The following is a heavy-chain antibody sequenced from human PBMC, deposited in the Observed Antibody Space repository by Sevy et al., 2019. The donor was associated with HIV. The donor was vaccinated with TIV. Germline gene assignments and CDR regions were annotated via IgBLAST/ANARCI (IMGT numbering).Heavy chain of an antibody. D-gene: IGHD4-17*01. Sequence: GGFLRLSCAASGFPFSTYAIHWVRQAPGKGLEWVAVISYDGSNIYYADSVKGRFTISRDNSKNTLYLQMNSLRPEDTAVYYCAQALPSAVTFPFYYYGLDVWGQGTTVTVSS. J-gene: IGHJ6*02. CDR2: ISYDGSNI. V-gene: IGHV3-30*04. CDR1: GFPFSTYA. CDR3: AQALPSAVTFPFYYYGLDV.